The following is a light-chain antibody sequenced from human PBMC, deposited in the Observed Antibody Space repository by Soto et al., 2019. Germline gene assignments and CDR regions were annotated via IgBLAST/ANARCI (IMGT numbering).Light chain of an antibody. CDR3: QQYDSYSPLT. Sequence: DIQMTQSPSTLSASVGDRFTLTCRASQSISTWLAWYQQKPGKAPKLXXYKASGLESGVPSRFSGSVSGTAFTLTISSLQPDDFANYYGQQYDSYSPLTFGGGTKVDIK. CDR1: QSISTW. V-gene: IGKV1-5*03. CDR2: KAS. J-gene: IGKJ4*01.